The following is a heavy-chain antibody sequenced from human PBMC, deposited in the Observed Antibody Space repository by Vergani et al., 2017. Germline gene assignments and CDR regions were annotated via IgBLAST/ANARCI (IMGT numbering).Heavy chain of an antibody. Sequence: LEESGGGSVKPGGSLRLSCAASGFKFSDHYMSWIRQAPGKGLEWVSHISPGASTVSYTDSVTGRFTVSRDNDKNSLTLDMTTLRVEDTAVYYCAKKPGIFTTHHYYAMDVWVEGSKVTVCS. D-gene: IGHD1-1*01. CDR1: GFKFSDHY. V-gene: IGHV3-11*04. CDR3: AKKPGIFTTHHYYAMDV. J-gene: IGHJ6*02. CDR2: ISPGASTV.